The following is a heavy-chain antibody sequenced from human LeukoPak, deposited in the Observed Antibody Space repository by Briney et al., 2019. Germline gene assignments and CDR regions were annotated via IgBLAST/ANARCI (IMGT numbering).Heavy chain of an antibody. J-gene: IGHJ4*02. D-gene: IGHD3-22*01. CDR3: ARGPVAITLSRLDY. Sequence: GGALRLSCAASGFTFSDYWMHWVRQVPGKGPVGVSRIRNDGFITTYADSVKGRFTISRDNAKNTLYLQMNSLRAEDTAVYYCARGPVAITLSRLDYWGQGTLVTVSS. CDR2: IRNDGFIT. CDR1: GFTFSDYW. V-gene: IGHV3-74*01.